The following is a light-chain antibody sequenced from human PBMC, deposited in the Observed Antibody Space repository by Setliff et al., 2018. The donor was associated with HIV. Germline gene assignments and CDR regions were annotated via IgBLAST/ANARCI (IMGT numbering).Light chain of an antibody. Sequence: QSALTQPASVSGSPGQSITISCTGTSSDIGGYDYVSWFQHHPGKAPKLMMSDVTKRPPGVSTRFSGSKSGNTASLTISGLQAEDEADYYCSSYTSSIPLYVFGTGTKVTVL. J-gene: IGLJ1*01. CDR2: DVT. CDR3: SSYTSSIPLYV. V-gene: IGLV2-14*03. CDR1: SSDIGGYDY.